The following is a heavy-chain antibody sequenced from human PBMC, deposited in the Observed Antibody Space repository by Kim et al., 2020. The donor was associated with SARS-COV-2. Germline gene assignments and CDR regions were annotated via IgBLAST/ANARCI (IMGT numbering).Heavy chain of an antibody. Sequence: GGSLRLSCAASGFTFSSYWMHWVRQAPGKGLVWVSRVISDENSTTYADSVKGRFTISRDNAKNTLYLQMNSLRAEDTAVYYCAREGGNYYEFDCWGQGTLVTVSS. J-gene: IGHJ4*02. CDR1: GFTFSSYW. D-gene: IGHD1-26*01. CDR3: AREGGNYYEFDC. V-gene: IGHV3-74*01. CDR2: VISDENST.